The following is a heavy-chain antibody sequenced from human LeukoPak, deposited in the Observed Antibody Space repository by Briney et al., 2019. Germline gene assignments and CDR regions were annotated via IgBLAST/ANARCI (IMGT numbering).Heavy chain of an antibody. CDR2: MNPNSGNT. D-gene: IGHD6-19*01. CDR1: GYTFTSYD. J-gene: IGHJ4*02. V-gene: IGHV1-8*03. Sequence: ASVKVSCKASGYTFTSYDINWVRQATGQGLEWMGWMNPNSGNTGYAQKFQGRVTITRNTSISTAYMELSSLRSEDTALYYCAREDMSVAGLFDHWGQGTLVTVS. CDR3: AREDMSVAGLFDH.